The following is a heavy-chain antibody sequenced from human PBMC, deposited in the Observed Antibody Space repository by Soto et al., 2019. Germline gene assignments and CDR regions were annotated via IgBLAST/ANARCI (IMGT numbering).Heavy chain of an antibody. V-gene: IGHV3-30*18. Sequence: PGGSLRLSCAASGFTFSSYAMSWVRQAPGKGLGWVAVISYDGSNKYYADSVKGRFTISRDNSKNTLYLQMNSLRAEDTAVYYCAKEYYDYVWGSYVGMDVWGQGTTVTVSS. CDR3: AKEYYDYVWGSYVGMDV. J-gene: IGHJ6*02. D-gene: IGHD3-16*01. CDR2: ISYDGSNK. CDR1: GFTFSSYA.